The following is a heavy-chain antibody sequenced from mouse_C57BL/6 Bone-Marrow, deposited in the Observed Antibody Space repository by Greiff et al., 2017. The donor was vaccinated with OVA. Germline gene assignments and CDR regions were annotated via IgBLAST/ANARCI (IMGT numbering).Heavy chain of an antibody. V-gene: IGHV14-4*01. D-gene: IGHD2-5*01. Sequence: EVQLQQSGAELVRPGASVKLSCTASGFNIKDDYMHWVKQRPEQGLEWIGWIDPENGDTEYASKFQGKATITADTSSNTAYLQLSSLTSEDTAVYYCTTGAYHSNFCFDYWGQGTTLTVSS. CDR2: IDPENGDT. CDR1: GFNIKDDY. CDR3: TTGAYHSNFCFDY. J-gene: IGHJ2*01.